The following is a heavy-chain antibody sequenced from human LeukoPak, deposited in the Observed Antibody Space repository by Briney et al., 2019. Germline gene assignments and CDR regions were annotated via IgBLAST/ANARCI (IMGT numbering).Heavy chain of an antibody. CDR2: IYYSGST. Sequence: PSETLSLTCTVSGGSISSGGYYWSWIRQHPGKGLEWIGYIYYSGSTYYNPSLKSRVTISVDTSKNQFSLKLSSVTAADTAVYYCAREVFGNDFWSGYYNPWLDPWGQGTLVTVSS. V-gene: IGHV4-31*03. CDR1: GGSISSGGYY. J-gene: IGHJ5*02. CDR3: AREVFGNDFWSGYYNPWLDP. D-gene: IGHD3-3*01.